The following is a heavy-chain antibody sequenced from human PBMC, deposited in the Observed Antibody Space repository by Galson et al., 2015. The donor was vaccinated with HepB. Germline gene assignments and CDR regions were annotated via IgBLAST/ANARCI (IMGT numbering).Heavy chain of an antibody. V-gene: IGHV3-11*06. CDR2: ISSSSSYT. Sequence: SLRLSCAASGFTFSDYYMSWIRQAPGKGLEWVSYISSSSSYTNYADSVKGRFTISRDNAKNSLYLQMNSLRAEDTAVYYCARDLASGPIVVVTATAVDYWGQGTLVTVSS. CDR1: GFTFSDYY. D-gene: IGHD2-21*02. CDR3: ARDLASGPIVVVTATAVDY. J-gene: IGHJ4*02.